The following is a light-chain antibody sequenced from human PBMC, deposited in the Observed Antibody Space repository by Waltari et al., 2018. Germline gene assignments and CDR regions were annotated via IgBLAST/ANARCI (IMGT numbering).Light chain of an antibody. Sequence: QSVLTQPPSASGTPGQRVTISSSGSSSNIGSNYVYWYQQHPGTAPKLLIYRNNQRPSGVPDRFSGSKSGTSASLAISGLRSEDEADYYCAAWDDSLSGQVFGGGTKLTVL. V-gene: IGLV1-47*01. CDR3: AAWDDSLSGQV. CDR2: RNN. J-gene: IGLJ2*01. CDR1: SSNIGSNY.